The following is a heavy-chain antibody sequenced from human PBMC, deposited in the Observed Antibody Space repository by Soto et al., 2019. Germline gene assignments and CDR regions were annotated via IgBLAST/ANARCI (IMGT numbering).Heavy chain of an antibody. CDR3: VEGWNDF. CDR2: IKSKKDGGAR. V-gene: IGHV3-15*01. Sequence: EVQVVESGGDLVEPGGSLRLSCETSGFMFSSAWMSWVRQAPRKGLEWVARIKSKKDGGARDYAAPVNGRFSISRDDSKSTVYLQMNSLRAEDTALYYCVEGWNDFWGQGTLVTVSS. D-gene: IGHD1-1*01. CDR1: GFMFSSAW. J-gene: IGHJ4*02.